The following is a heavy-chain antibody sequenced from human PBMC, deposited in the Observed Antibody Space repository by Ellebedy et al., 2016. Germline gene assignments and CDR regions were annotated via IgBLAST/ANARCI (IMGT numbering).Heavy chain of an antibody. D-gene: IGHD3-16*01. CDR3: ARDQGGGSSDY. CDR2: IYYSGNT. J-gene: IGHJ4*02. Sequence: SETLSLXXTVSGASISTYFWTWIRQPPGGGLEWIGLIYYSGNTNYNPSLESRVTMSLDTSKNQLSLTLNSVTAADTAVYYCARDQGGGSSDYWGQGTLVTVSS. CDR1: GASISTYF. V-gene: IGHV4-59*12.